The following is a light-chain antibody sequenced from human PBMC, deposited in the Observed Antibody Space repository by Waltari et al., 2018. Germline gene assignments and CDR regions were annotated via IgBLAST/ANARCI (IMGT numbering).Light chain of an antibody. CDR3: QQYDNLLGT. V-gene: IGKV1-33*01. CDR1: QDISNY. J-gene: IGKJ3*01. CDR2: DAS. Sequence: DIQMTQSPSSLSASVGDRVTITCQASQDISNYLNWYQQKPGKAPKLLIYDASNLETGVPSRVSGSGSWTDFTFTISSLQPEDIATYYCQQYDNLLGTFGPGTKVDIK.